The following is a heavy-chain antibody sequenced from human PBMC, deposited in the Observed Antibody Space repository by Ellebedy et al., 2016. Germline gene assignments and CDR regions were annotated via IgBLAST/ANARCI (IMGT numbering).Heavy chain of an antibody. J-gene: IGHJ4*02. CDR2: ISYDGSNK. CDR3: AKGGNSQTYYYGSGSPPIDY. CDR1: GFTFSSYG. D-gene: IGHD3-10*01. Sequence: GGSLRLXXAVSGFTFSSYGMHWVRQAPGKGLEWVAVISYDGSNKYYADSVKGRFTISRDNSKNTLYLQMNSLRAEDTAVYYCAKGGNSQTYYYGSGSPPIDYWGQGTLVTVSS. V-gene: IGHV3-30*18.